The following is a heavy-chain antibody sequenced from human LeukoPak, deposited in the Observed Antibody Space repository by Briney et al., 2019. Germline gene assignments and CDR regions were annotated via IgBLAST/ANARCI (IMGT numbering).Heavy chain of an antibody. J-gene: IGHJ3*02. CDR1: GYSFTSYW. V-gene: IGHV5-51*01. Sequence: GESLKISCKGSGYSFTSYWIGWVRPMPGKGLEWMGIIYPGDSDTRYSPSFQGQVTLSADKSISTAYLQWSSLKASDTAMYYCARHFYYDSSGYYGDNSFDIWGQGTMVTVS. CDR2: IYPGDSDT. CDR3: ARHFYYDSSGYYGDNSFDI. D-gene: IGHD3-22*01.